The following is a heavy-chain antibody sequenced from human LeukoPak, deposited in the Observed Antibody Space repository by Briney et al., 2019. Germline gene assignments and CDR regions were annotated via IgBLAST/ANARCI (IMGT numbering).Heavy chain of an antibody. Sequence: GGSLRLSCAATGFTFSSFSMHWVRQAPGKGLEWVAVISYDGSNKYYADSVKGRFAISRDNSKNTLYLQMNSLRTEDTAVYYCAKGPIGYCSGGSCSAFDIWGQGTMVTVSS. V-gene: IGHV3-30*18. D-gene: IGHD2-15*01. CDR1: GFTFSSFS. CDR3: AKGPIGYCSGGSCSAFDI. J-gene: IGHJ3*02. CDR2: ISYDGSNK.